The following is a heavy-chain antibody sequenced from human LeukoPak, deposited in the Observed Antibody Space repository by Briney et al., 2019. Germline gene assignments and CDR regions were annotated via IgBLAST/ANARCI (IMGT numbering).Heavy chain of an antibody. CDR3: AGDKTTGGWYEFDY. D-gene: IGHD6-19*01. Sequence: GGSLRLSCAASGFTVSSNYMSWVRQGPGKGLECVSVISNDGDTYYADSVKGRFTISRDTSKNTVSLQMNSLRAEDTAVYYCAGDKTTGGWYEFDYWGQGTLVTVSS. J-gene: IGHJ4*02. CDR1: GFTVSSNY. CDR2: ISNDGDT. V-gene: IGHV3-53*01.